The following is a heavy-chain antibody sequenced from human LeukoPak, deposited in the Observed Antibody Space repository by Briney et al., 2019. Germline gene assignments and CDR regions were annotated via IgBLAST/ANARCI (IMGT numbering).Heavy chain of an antibody. Sequence: GESLKISCKGSGYSFTSYWIGWVRQMPGKGLEWMGIIYPGDSDTRYSPSFQGQVTISADKSISTAYLQWSSLKASDTAMYYCERLGYSSGWYGGSFGYWGQGTLVTVSS. CDR3: ERLGYSSGWYGGSFGY. D-gene: IGHD6-19*01. CDR1: GYSFTSYW. CDR2: IYPGDSDT. V-gene: IGHV5-51*01. J-gene: IGHJ4*02.